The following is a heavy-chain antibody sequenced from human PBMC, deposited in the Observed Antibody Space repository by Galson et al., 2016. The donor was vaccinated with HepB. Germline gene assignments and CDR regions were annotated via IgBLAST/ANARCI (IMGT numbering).Heavy chain of an antibody. CDR3: AHRRSGYCNTVNCLYFDY. V-gene: IGHV2-5*01. CDR2: IHWNDDK. D-gene: IGHD2-15*01. Sequence: PALVKPTQTLTPTCTFSGFSLSTTGEAVGWTRQPPGKALEWLALIHWNDDKRYSPSLKSRLTITKDTSKNQVVLTVTNMDPVDTATYFGAHRRSGYCNTVNCLYFDYWGQGTLATVSS. CDR1: GFSLSTTGEA. J-gene: IGHJ4*02.